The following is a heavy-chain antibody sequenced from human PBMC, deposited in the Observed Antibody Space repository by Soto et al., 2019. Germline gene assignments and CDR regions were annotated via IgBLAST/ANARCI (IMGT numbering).Heavy chain of an antibody. Sequence: EVQLVESGGGLVKPGGSLRLSCAASGFTFSSYSMNWVRQAPGKGLEWVSSISSSSSYIYYADSVKGRFTISRDNAKNALYLQMNSLRAEGAAVYYWASGVTEYGAFDIWGQGTMVTVCS. D-gene: IGHD2-2*01. J-gene: IGHJ3*02. CDR3: ASGVTEYGAFDI. V-gene: IGHV3-21*01. CDR1: GFTFSSYS. CDR2: ISSSSSYI.